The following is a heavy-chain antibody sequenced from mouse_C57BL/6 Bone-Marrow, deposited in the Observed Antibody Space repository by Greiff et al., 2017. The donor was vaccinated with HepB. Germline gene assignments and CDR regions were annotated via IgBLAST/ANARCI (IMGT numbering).Heavy chain of an antibody. V-gene: IGHV1-18*01. J-gene: IGHJ3*01. D-gene: IGHD2-4*01. Sequence: EVQLQQSGPELVKPGASVKIPCKASGYTFTDYNMDWVKQSHGKSLEWIGDINPNNGGTIYNQKFKGKATLTVDKSSSTAYMELRSLTSEDTAVYYCATVYYDYQFAYWGQGTLVTVSA. CDR1: GYTFTDYN. CDR3: ATVYYDYQFAY. CDR2: INPNNGGT.